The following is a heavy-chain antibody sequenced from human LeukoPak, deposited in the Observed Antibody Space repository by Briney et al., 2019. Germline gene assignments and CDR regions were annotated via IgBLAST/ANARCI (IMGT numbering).Heavy chain of an antibody. CDR2: ISSSGTTI. J-gene: IGHJ4*02. V-gene: IGHV3-48*03. CDR3: ARIMITVTTSDY. D-gene: IGHD4-17*01. CDR1: GFTFSSYE. Sequence: PGGSLRLSCAASGFTFSSYEMNWGRQAPGKGLEWLSYISSSGTTIKYADSVKGRFTISRDNAKNSLYLQVNSLRAEDTAVYYCARIMITVTTSDYWGQGTLVTVSS.